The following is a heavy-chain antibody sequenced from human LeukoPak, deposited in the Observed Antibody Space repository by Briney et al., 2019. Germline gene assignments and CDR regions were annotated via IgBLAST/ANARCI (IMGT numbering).Heavy chain of an antibody. CDR2: IYSGGST. J-gene: IGHJ6*02. D-gene: IGHD3-9*01. CDR3: ARSDILTDGLHGIDV. Sequence: GGSLRLSGAASGFTVSSNYMSWLRQAPGKGLEGVSVIYSGGSTYYANPVKGRFTISRHNSKNTLYLQMNSLRAEPTAVYCCARSDILTDGLHGIDVWGQGTTVTVSS. CDR1: GFTVSSNY. V-gene: IGHV3-53*04.